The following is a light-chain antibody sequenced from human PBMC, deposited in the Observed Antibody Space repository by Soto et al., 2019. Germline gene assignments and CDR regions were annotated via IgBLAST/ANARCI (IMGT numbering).Light chain of an antibody. CDR2: GAS. V-gene: IGKV1-9*01. Sequence: IQLTQSPSSLSASVGDRVTITCRASQGISSYLAWYQQKPGKAPKLLRYGASTLEGGVPFRFSGSGSGTDFTLILSSVQPEDFASCYCQQLITYPSTCGQGTRLEIK. CDR1: QGISSY. CDR3: QQLITYPST. J-gene: IGKJ5*01.